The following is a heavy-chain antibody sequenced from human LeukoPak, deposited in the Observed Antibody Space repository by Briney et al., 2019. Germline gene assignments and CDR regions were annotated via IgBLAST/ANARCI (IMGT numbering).Heavy chain of an antibody. CDR2: IKQDGSEK. CDR1: GFTFSNSA. V-gene: IGHV3-7*04. Sequence: GGSLRLSCAASGFTFSNSAMNWVRQAPGKGLEWVANIKQDGSEKYYVDSEKGRFTISRDNAKKSLYLQMNSLRAEDTAVYYCARETEMANLDYWGQGTLVTVSS. J-gene: IGHJ4*02. CDR3: ARETEMANLDY. D-gene: IGHD5-24*01.